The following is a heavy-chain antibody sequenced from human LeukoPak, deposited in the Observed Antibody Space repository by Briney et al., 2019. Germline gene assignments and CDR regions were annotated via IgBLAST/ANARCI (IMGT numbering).Heavy chain of an antibody. J-gene: IGHJ6*03. V-gene: IGHV3-20*04. Sequence: PGGSLRLSCAASGFTFSSYGMSWARQAPGKGLEWVSGINWNGGSTGYADSVKGRFTISRDNAKNSLYLQMNSLRAEDTALYYCARDAWKGYYMDVWGKGTTVTVSS. CDR2: INWNGGST. CDR3: ARDAWKGYYMDV. CDR1: GFTFSSYG. D-gene: IGHD1-1*01.